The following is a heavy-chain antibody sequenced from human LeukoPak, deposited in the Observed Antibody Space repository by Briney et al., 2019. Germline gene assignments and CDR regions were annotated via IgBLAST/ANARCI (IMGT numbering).Heavy chain of an antibody. CDR3: ARRSAAGTFYYYYYMDV. J-gene: IGHJ6*03. CDR2: ISYDGSNK. D-gene: IGHD6-13*01. CDR1: GFTFSNYW. Sequence: QPGGSLRLSCAASGFTFSNYWMHWVRQAPGKGLEWVAVISYDGSNKYYADSVKGRFTISRDNSKNTLYLQMNSLRAEDTAVYYCARRSAAGTFYYYYYMDVWGKGTTVTVSS. V-gene: IGHV3-30*03.